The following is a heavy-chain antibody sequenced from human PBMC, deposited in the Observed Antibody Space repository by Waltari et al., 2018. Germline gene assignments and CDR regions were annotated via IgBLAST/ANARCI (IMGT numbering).Heavy chain of an antibody. J-gene: IGHJ6*02. D-gene: IGHD3-9*01. CDR2: IVVGSGNT. Sequence: QMQLVQSGPEVKKPGTSVKVSCKASGFTFTSSAMQWVRQARGQRLEWIGGIVVGSGNTNYAQKFQERVTITRDMSTSTAYMELSSLRSEDTAVYYCGYFDWLGNYYYGMDVWGQGTTVTVSS. CDR1: GFTFTSSA. V-gene: IGHV1-58*02. CDR3: GYFDWLGNYYYGMDV.